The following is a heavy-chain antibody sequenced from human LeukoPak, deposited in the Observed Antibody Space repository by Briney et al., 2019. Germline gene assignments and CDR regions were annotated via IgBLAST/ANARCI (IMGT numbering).Heavy chain of an antibody. D-gene: IGHD2-2*01. CDR3: ARRWGPHCSSISCYWRDWYFDL. V-gene: IGHV1-69*13. CDR1: GGTFSSSA. CDR2: IIPIFGTT. J-gene: IGHJ2*01. Sequence: ASVKVSCKASGGTFSSSAIIWVRQAPGQGLEWMGGIIPIFGTTNYAQKFQGRVTITADEFTSTAYMELSSLRSEDTAVYYCARRWGPHCSSISCYWRDWYFDLWGRGTLATVSS.